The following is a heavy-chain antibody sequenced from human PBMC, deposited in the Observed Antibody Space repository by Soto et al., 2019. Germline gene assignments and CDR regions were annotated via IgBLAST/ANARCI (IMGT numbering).Heavy chain of an antibody. CDR3: ARNGDGDDINYGNDYWYGMDV. CDR1: GYTFTSYY. CDR2: IKPSGGST. V-gene: IGHV1-46*01. D-gene: IGHD3-9*01. Sequence: ASVKVSFKASGYTFTSYYMHWVRQAPGQRLEWMGIIKPSGGSTSYAQKFQGRVTITRDTSTSTVYMELSSLRSEDTAVYYCARNGDGDDINYGNDYWYGMDVSAQGTTVTVSS. J-gene: IGHJ6*02.